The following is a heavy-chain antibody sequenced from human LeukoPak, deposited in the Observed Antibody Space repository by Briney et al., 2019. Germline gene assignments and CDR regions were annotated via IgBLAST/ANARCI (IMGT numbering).Heavy chain of an antibody. CDR2: INSPGSST. CDR3: ATFTERENYHYTANL. D-gene: IGHD3-16*02. J-gene: IGHJ4*02. V-gene: IGHV3-74*01. CDR1: GFTSRGYW. Sequence: GSPRLSSAASGFTSRGYWMHLGPHAPRKGLWWVSRINSPGSSTNYADSVKRRFTISRDNAKNTLNLQMNSLRAEDTAVYYCATFTERENYHYTANLWGQGTLVIVS.